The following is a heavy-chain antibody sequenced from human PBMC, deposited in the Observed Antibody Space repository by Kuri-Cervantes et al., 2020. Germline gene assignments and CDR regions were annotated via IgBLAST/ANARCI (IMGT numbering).Heavy chain of an antibody. D-gene: IGHD6-13*01. Sequence: LRLSCAISGDSVSSNSAAWNWIRQSPSRGLEWLGRTYYRSKWYNDYAVSVKSRITINPDTSKNQFSLQLNSVTPEDTAVYYCARVTRAGGAATDLNWFDPWGQGTLVTVSS. CDR3: ARVTRAGGAATDLNWFDP. CDR1: GDSVSSNSAA. CDR2: TYYRSKWYN. J-gene: IGHJ5*02. V-gene: IGHV6-1*01.